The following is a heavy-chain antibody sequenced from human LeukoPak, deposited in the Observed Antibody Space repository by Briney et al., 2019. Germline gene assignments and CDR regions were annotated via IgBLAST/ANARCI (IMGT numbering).Heavy chain of an antibody. CDR3: ARHGSSGWPQYYGMDV. J-gene: IGHJ6*02. CDR2: IYYSGST. Sequence: PSETLSLTCTVSGGSISSYYWSWIRQPPGKGLEWIGYIYYSGSTNYNPSLKSRVTISVDTSKNQFSLKLSSVTAADTAVYYCARHGSSGWPQYYGMDVWGQGTTVTVSS. CDR1: GGSISSYY. V-gene: IGHV4-59*08. D-gene: IGHD6-19*01.